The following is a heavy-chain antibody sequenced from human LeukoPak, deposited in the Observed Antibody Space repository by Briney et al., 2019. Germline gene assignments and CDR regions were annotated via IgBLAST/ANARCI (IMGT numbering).Heavy chain of an antibody. V-gene: IGHV3-15*01. CDR3: TTGVGAYHFDY. Sequence: PGGSLRLSCAAPGFTFSNAWMSWVRQAPGKGLEWVGRIKSKTDGGTTDYAAPVKGRFTISRDDSKNTLYLQMNSLKTEDTAVYYCTTGVGAYHFDYWGQGTLVTVSS. CDR1: GFTFSNAW. CDR2: IKSKTDGGTT. J-gene: IGHJ4*02. D-gene: IGHD1-26*01.